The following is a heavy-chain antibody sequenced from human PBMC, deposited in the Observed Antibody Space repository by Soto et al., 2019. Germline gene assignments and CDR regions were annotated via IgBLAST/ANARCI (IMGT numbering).Heavy chain of an antibody. CDR2: ISSSSSYI. CDR1: GFTFSSYS. Sequence: GGSLRLSCAASGFTFSSYSMNWVRQAPGKGLEWVSSISSSSSYIYYADSVKGRFTISRDNAKNSLYLQMNSLRAEDTAVYYCARDYSYGYSPGAFDIWGQGTMVTVSS. V-gene: IGHV3-21*01. J-gene: IGHJ3*02. CDR3: ARDYSYGYSPGAFDI. D-gene: IGHD5-18*01.